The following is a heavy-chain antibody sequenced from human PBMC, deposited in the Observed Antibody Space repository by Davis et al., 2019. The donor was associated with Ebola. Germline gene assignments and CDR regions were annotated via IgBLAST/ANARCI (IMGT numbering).Heavy chain of an antibody. CDR3: ARPSGPHGADH. J-gene: IGHJ4*02. Sequence: ASVKVSCKASGYTFIGDNINWVRQAPGQGLEWMGWMHSNTGKAEIAQKFQGRIIMTTNTSISSAYMELNNLRSDDTAVYYCARPSGPHGADHWGQGTLVTVSS. CDR2: MHSNTGKA. CDR1: GYTFIGDN. D-gene: IGHD5-24*01. V-gene: IGHV1-8*02.